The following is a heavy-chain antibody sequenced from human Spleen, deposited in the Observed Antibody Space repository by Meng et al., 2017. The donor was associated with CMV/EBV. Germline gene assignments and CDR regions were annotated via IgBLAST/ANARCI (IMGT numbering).Heavy chain of an antibody. CDR1: GFTFSSYA. CDR3: ARDNSWVPEYYFDY. CDR2: ISYDGSNK. J-gene: IGHJ4*02. Sequence: SGFTFSSYAMHWVRQAPGKGLEWVAVISYDGSNKYYADSVKGRFTISRDNSKNTLYLQMNSLRAEDTAVYYCARDNSWVPEYYFDYWGQGTLVTVSS. V-gene: IGHV3-30*04. D-gene: IGHD1-1*01.